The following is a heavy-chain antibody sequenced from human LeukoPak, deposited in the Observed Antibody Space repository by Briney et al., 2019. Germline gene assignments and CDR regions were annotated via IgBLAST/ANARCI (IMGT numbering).Heavy chain of an antibody. Sequence: ASVKVSCKASGYSFTDYYMHWVRQAPGQGLEGMGWINPTSGGTKYAQKFQGRVTITRDTSISTAYMELSSVSSDDTALYYCASYNIPNTASPPLDYWRRGWLATVSS. J-gene: IGHJ4*02. D-gene: IGHD5-24*01. V-gene: IGHV1-2*02. CDR1: GYSFTDYY. CDR2: INPTSGGT. CDR3: ASYNIPNTASPPLDY.